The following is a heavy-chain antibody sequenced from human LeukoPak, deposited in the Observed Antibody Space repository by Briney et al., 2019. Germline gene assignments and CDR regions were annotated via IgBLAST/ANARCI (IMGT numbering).Heavy chain of an antibody. CDR1: GFPFSNYW. V-gene: IGHV3-7*03. CDR2: INQGGSGK. Sequence: GGSLRLSCVASGFPFSNYWMTWVRQAPGKGLEWVANINQGGSGKYYVDSVKGRFTISRDNAKNSLYLQINSLRAEDTAVYFCARSSYSSSSSVWGQGTMVTVSS. J-gene: IGHJ3*01. CDR3: ARSSYSSSSSV. D-gene: IGHD6-6*01.